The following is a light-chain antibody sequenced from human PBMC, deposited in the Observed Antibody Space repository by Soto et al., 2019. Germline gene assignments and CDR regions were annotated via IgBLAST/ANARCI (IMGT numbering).Light chain of an antibody. J-gene: IGLJ3*02. CDR1: SSSIGSNY. CDR2: RDS. V-gene: IGLV1-47*01. CDR3: AAWDDSLRGWV. Sequence: QSVLTQPPSASGTPGQRVTISCSESSSSIGSNYIYWYQQLPGTAPKLLIYRDSQRPSGVPDRFSGSKSGTSASLAISGLRSEDEADYYWAAWDDSLRGWVFGGGTKLTVL.